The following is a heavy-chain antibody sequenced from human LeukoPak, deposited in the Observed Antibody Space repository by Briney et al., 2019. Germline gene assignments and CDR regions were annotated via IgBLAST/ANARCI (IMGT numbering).Heavy chain of an antibody. CDR2: IIPIFGTA. CDR1: GGTFSSYA. D-gene: IGHD6-19*01. V-gene: IGHV1-69*06. Sequence: SVKVSCKASGGTFSSYAISWVRQAPGQGLEWMGGIIPIFGTANYAQKFQGRVTITADKSTSTAYMELSSLRSEDSAVYYCARVPQYSSGWLSFDYWGQGTLVTVSS. CDR3: ARVPQYSSGWLSFDY. J-gene: IGHJ4*02.